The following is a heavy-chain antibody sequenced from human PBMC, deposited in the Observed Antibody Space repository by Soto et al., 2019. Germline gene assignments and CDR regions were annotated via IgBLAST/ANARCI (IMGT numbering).Heavy chain of an antibody. CDR2: LVPQFGTP. CDR3: ARQNRDTPMVPFDV. CDR1: RGTFNRYA. V-gene: IGHV1-69*01. J-gene: IGHJ4*02. D-gene: IGHD5-18*01. Sequence: QVQLVQSGAEVKKPGSSVKVSCLASRGTFNRYAINWVRQAPGHGLEWLGALVPQFGTPNYAQKFQDRVTIFAEESTDPTPMEMRGPTSDHTAVYYCARQNRDTPMVPFDVWGQGTLVTVSS.